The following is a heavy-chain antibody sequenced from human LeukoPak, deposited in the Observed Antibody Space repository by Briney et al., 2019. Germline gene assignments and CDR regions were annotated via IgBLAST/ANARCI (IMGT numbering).Heavy chain of an antibody. D-gene: IGHD2-2*01. CDR3: ARSPSTAAVGWFDP. J-gene: IGHJ5*02. CDR2: ISYDGSNK. Sequence: GGSLRLSCAASGFTFSSYAMHWVRQAPGNGLEWVAVISYDGSNKYYADSVKGRFTISRDNSKNTLYLQMNSLRAEDTAVYYCARSPSTAAVGWFDPWGQGTLVTVSS. V-gene: IGHV3-30-3*01. CDR1: GFTFSSYA.